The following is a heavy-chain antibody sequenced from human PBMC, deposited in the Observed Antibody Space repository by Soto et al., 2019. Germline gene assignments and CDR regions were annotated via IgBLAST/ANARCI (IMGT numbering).Heavy chain of an antibody. D-gene: IGHD3-22*01. V-gene: IGHV5-51*01. CDR2: IYPGDSDT. CDR1: GYSFTSYW. J-gene: IGHJ4*02. Sequence: EESLKISCNGSGYSFTSYWIGWVRQMPGKGLEWMGIIYPGDSDTRYSPSFQGQVTISADKSISTAYLQWSSLKASDTAMYYCARYVLMDYYDSSGYPDYWGQGTLVTVSS. CDR3: ARYVLMDYYDSSGYPDY.